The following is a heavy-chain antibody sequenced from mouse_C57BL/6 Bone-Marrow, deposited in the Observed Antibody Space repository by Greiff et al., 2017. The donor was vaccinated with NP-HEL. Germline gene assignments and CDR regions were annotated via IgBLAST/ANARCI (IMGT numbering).Heavy chain of an antibody. V-gene: IGHV14-4*01. CDR1: GFNIKDDY. CDR3: TTPLNWDEDY. J-gene: IGHJ2*01. Sequence: EVKLQESGAELVRPGASVKLSCTASGFNIKDDYMHWVKQRPEQGLEWIGWIDPENGDTEYASKFQGKATITADTSSNTAYLQLSSLTSEDTAVYYCTTPLNWDEDYWGQGTTLTVSS. D-gene: IGHD4-1*01. CDR2: IDPENGDT.